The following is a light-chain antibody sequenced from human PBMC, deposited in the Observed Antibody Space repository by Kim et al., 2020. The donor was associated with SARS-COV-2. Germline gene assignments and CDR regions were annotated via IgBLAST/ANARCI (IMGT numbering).Light chain of an antibody. V-gene: IGLV3-19*01. CDR1: SLRKYY. J-gene: IGLJ3*02. CDR2: DEN. Sequence: SSELTQDPSVSVALGQTVRITCQGDSLRKYYASWYQQKPGQAPVLVICDENNRPSGIPDRFSGSSSGNTASLTITGAQAEDEADYYCNSRDSTGYNVVFGGGTKLTVL. CDR3: NSRDSTGYNVV.